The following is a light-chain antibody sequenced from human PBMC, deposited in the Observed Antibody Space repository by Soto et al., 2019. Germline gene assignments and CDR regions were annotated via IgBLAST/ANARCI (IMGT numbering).Light chain of an antibody. CDR2: KAS. CDR1: QSISSW. CDR3: QQYNSYST. J-gene: IGKJ1*01. V-gene: IGKV1-5*03. Sequence: DIQMTQSPSTLSASVGDRVTITCRASQSISSWLAWYQQKPGKAPKLLIYKASSLESGVPSRFSGSGSGTEFTLTISSLQPDDFATYYCQQYNSYSTFCQGTKVDI.